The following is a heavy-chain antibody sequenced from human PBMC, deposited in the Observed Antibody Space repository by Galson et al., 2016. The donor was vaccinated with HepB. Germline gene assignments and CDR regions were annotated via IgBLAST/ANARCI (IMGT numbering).Heavy chain of an antibody. J-gene: IGHJ4*02. CDR1: GGSISSIN. CDR2: VGSYGGPT. Sequence: ETLSLTCTVSGGSISSINWWTWVRQPPGKGLEWVSVVGSYGGPTYYADSVRGRFTISRDNSKSTLYLQMNSLRADDTAVYYCAKMDCGGSSCNSRFLESWGQGTLVTVSS. CDR3: AKMDCGGSSCNSRFLES. V-gene: IGHV3-23*01. D-gene: IGHD2-15*01.